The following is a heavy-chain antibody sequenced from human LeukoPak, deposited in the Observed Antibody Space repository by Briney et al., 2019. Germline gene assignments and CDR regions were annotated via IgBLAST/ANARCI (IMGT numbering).Heavy chain of an antibody. V-gene: IGHV3-11*04. CDR1: GFTFSDYY. J-gene: IGHJ4*02. CDR3: ARDVAVAGFDY. Sequence: GGSLRLSCAASGFTFSDYYMSWIRQAPGKGLEWVSYISSSGSTIYHADSVKGRFTISRDNAKSSLYLQMNSLRAEDTAVYYCARDVAVAGFDYWGQGTLVTVSS. D-gene: IGHD6-19*01. CDR2: ISSSGSTI.